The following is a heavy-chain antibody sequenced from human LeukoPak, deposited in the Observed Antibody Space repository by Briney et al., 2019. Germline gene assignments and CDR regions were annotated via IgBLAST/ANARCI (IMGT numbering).Heavy chain of an antibody. CDR2: ISSSGSTI. V-gene: IGHV3-48*03. Sequence: GGSLRLSCAASGFTFSSYEMNWVRQAPGQGLEWVSYISSSGSTIYYADSVKGRFTISRDNAKNSLYLQMNSLRAEDSSVYYCASQFDYWGQGTLVTVSA. CDR1: GFTFSSYE. CDR3: ASQFDY. J-gene: IGHJ4*02.